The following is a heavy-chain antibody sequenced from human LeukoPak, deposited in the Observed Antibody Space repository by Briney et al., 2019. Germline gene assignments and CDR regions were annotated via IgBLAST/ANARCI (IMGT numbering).Heavy chain of an antibody. Sequence: GGSLRLSCAASGFTFSNSAMSWVRQAPGKGLEWVSSISTSSGSPYYADSVKGRFTISRDTSKNTLFLQMNSLRAEDTALYYCAKGGRGSYRFDYFDFWGQGTLVTVSS. J-gene: IGHJ4*02. V-gene: IGHV3-23*01. D-gene: IGHD1-26*01. CDR1: GFTFSNSA. CDR2: ISTSSGSP. CDR3: AKGGRGSYRFDYFDF.